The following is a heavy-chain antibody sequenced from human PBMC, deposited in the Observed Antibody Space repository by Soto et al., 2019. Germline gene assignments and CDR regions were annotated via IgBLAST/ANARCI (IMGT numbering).Heavy chain of an antibody. D-gene: IGHD3-10*01. V-gene: IGHV4-34*01. CDR3: ARGIRSGSGSYYVPKSNYYYYYMDV. CDR2: ISHSGST. J-gene: IGHJ6*03. Sequence: QVQLQQWGAGLLKPSETLSLTCAVYGGSFSGYYWSWIRQPPGKGLEWIGEISHSGSTNYNPSLKSRVTISVDTSKNQFSLKLSSVTAADTAVYYCARGIRSGSGSYYVPKSNYYYYYMDVWGTGTTVTVSS. CDR1: GGSFSGYY.